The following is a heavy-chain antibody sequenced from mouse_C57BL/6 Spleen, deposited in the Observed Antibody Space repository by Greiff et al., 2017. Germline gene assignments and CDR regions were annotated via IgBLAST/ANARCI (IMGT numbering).Heavy chain of an antibody. J-gene: IGHJ3*01. CDR3: ARGGIYYGNSFAY. V-gene: IGHV1-22*01. CDR2: INPNNGGT. CDR1: GYTFTDYN. Sequence: EVQLQQSGPELVKPGASVKMSCKASGYTFTDYNMHWVKQSHGKSLEWIGYINPNNGGTSYNQKFKGKATLTVNKSSSTAYMELRSLTSEDSAVYYCARGGIYYGNSFAYWGQGTLVTVSA. D-gene: IGHD2-1*01.